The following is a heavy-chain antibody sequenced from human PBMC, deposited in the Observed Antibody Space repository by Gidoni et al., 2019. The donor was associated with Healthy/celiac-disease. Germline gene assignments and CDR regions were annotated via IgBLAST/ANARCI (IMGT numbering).Heavy chain of an antibody. J-gene: IGHJ6*03. D-gene: IGHD2-15*01. CDR2: IYYSGST. V-gene: IGHV4-31*03. Sequence: QVQLQESGPGLVKPSQTLSLTCTVSGVSISSGGYYWSWIRQHPGKGLEWIGYIYYSGSTYYNPSLKSRVTISVDTSKNQFSLKLSSVTAADTAVYYCARDCSGGGDYYYMDVWDKGTTVTVSS. CDR1: GVSISSGGYY. CDR3: ARDCSGGGDYYYMDV.